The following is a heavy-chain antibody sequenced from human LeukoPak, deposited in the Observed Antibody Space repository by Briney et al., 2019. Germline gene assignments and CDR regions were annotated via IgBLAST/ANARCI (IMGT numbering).Heavy chain of an antibody. Sequence: SETLSLTCAVYGGSFSGYYWSWIRQPPGKGLEWIGEINHSGSANYNPSLKSRVTISVDTSKNQFSLKLSSVTAADTAVYYCASPGAPVRRIAARPNYYYGMDVWGQGTTVTVSS. D-gene: IGHD6-6*01. CDR3: ASPGAPVRRIAARPNYYYGMDV. CDR1: GGSFSGYY. V-gene: IGHV4-34*01. CDR2: INHSGSA. J-gene: IGHJ6*02.